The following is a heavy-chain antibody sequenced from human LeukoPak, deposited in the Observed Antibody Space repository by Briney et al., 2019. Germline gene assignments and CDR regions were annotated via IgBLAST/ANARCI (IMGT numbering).Heavy chain of an antibody. D-gene: IGHD2-15*01. CDR1: TFTFSSYG. CDR2: ISYDGSNN. CDR3: AKGCRYCSGGIRDY. Sequence: PGGSLRLSCAASTFTFSSYGMHWDRQAPGKGLELVAIISYDGSNNYYIDSVKGRFIIARDNSKNTLYLQMNSLRAEDTPLYDCAKGCRYCSGGIRDYGGQGTRVSVST. V-gene: IGHV3-30*18. J-gene: IGHJ4*02.